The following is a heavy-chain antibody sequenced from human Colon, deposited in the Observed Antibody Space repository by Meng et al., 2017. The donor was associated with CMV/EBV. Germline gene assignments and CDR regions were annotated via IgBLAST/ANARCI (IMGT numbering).Heavy chain of an antibody. Sequence: GESLKISCAASGFTFSRNAMHWVRQAPGKGLEWVAVISYDGSNKYYADSVKGRFTISRDNSKNTLYPQMNSLRPEDTAVYYCANEGGEQVAWNWLDPWGQGTLVTVSS. CDR2: ISYDGSNK. J-gene: IGHJ5*02. V-gene: IGHV3-30-3*02. D-gene: IGHD3-10*01. CDR1: GFTFSRNA. CDR3: ANEGGEQVAWNWLDP.